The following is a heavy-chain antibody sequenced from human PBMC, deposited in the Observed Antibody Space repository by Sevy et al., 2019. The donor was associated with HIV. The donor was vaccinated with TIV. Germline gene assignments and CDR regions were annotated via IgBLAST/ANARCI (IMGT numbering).Heavy chain of an antibody. D-gene: IGHD2-2*02. CDR1: GFTFSDYY. V-gene: IGHV3-11*01. Sequence: GGSLRLSCAASGFTFSDYYMSWIRQAPGKGLEWVSYISSSGSTIYYADSVKGRFTISRDNAKNSLYLQMNSLVAEDTAVYYCAREGGYCSSTSCYTAYYYYYYGMDVWGQGTTVTVSS. CDR2: ISSSGSTI. J-gene: IGHJ6*02. CDR3: AREGGYCSSTSCYTAYYYYYYGMDV.